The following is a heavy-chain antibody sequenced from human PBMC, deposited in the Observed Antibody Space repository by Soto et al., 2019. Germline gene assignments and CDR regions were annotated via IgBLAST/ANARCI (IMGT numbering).Heavy chain of an antibody. Sequence: QVQLQQWGAGLLKPSETLSLTCAVYGGSFSGYYWSWIRQPPGKGLEWIGEINHSGSTNYNPSLKSRVTISVDTSKNQFSLKLSSVIAADTAVYYCARIPNWGTDYWGQGTLVTVSS. D-gene: IGHD7-27*01. CDR2: INHSGST. V-gene: IGHV4-34*01. CDR1: GGSFSGYY. CDR3: ARIPNWGTDY. J-gene: IGHJ4*02.